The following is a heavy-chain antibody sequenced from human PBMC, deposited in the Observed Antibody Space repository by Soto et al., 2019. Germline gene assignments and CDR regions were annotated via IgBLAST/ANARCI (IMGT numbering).Heavy chain of an antibody. CDR2: FDPEDGET. V-gene: IGHV1-24*01. J-gene: IGHJ6*02. CDR3: ATHSGDYYGSGSYTDRNYYYYFGLDV. CDR1: GYTLTELS. Sequence: ASVKVSCKVSGYTLTELSMHWVRQAPGKGLEWMGGFDPEDGETIYAQKFQGRVTMTEDTSTDTAYMELSSLRSADTAVYYCATHSGDYYGSGSYTDRNYYYYFGLDVWGQAPMVTLS. D-gene: IGHD3-10*01.